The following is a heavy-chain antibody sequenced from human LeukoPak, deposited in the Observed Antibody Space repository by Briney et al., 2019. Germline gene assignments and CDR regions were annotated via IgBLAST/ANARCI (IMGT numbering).Heavy chain of an antibody. CDR1: GGSYNNYY. V-gene: IGHV4-34*01. CDR2: ISHSGST. CDR3: ARGFSH. J-gene: IGHJ4*02. Sequence: SETLSLTCTVSGGSYNNYYWSWLRQPPGKGLEWIGEISHSGSTNYNPSLKSRVTVSLDTSKNQFSLKLGSVTAADTAVYYCARGFSHWGQGTLVTVSS.